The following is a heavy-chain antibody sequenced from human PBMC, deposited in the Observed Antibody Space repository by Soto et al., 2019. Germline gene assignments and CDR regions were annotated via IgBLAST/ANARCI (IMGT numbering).Heavy chain of an antibody. V-gene: IGHV4-39*01. CDR2: IYYSGST. J-gene: IGHJ6*03. D-gene: IGHD3-3*01. CDR1: GGSISSSSYY. CDR3: ASQAYDFWSGYYYYYYMDV. Sequence: SETLSLTCTVSGGSISSSSYYWGWIRQPPGKGLEWIGSIYYSGSTYYNPSLKCRVTISVDTSKTQCTLKLSSVTAADTAVYYCASQAYDFWSGYYYYYYMDVWGKGTTVTVSS.